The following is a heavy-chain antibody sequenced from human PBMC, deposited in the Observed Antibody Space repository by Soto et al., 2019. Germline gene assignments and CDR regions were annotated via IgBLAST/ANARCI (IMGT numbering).Heavy chain of an antibody. CDR2: MRSKPDGGTT. D-gene: IGHD3-10*01. V-gene: IGHV3-49*03. CDR3: ASRNYYGSGSFAY. J-gene: IGHJ4*01. CDR1: GFTLSDSA. Sequence: TGGSLRLSCTGSGFTLSDSAMGWFRQAPGKGLEWVGFMRSKPDGGTTEYAASVKGRFIISRDDSKNIAYLQMNSLKIEDTGMYFCASRNYYGSGSFAYWGHGTLVTVSS.